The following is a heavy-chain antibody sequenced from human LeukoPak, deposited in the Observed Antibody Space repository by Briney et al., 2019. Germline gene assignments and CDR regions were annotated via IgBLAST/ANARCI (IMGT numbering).Heavy chain of an antibody. J-gene: IGHJ6*02. D-gene: IGHD3-10*01. CDR3: AREKLLSGMDV. CDR2: ISSSSSTI. V-gene: IGHV3-48*04. Sequence: GSLRLSCAASGFTFSSYSMNWVRQAPGKGLEWVSYISSSSSTIYYADSVKGRFTISRDNAKNSLYLQMNSLRAEDTAVYYCAREKLLSGMDVWGQGTTVTVSS. CDR1: GFTFSSYS.